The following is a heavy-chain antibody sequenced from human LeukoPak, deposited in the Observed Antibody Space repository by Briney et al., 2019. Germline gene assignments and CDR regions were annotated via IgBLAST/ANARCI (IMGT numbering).Heavy chain of an antibody. CDR1: GFTFDDYT. CDR2: ISWDGGST. D-gene: IGHD3-22*01. Sequence: GGSLRLSCAASGFTFDDYTMHWVRQAPGKGLEWVSLISWDGGSTYYADSVKGRFTISRDIAKNALYLQMNSLRVEDTAVYYCARGPFSGYHYYFDYWGQGTLVTVSS. J-gene: IGHJ4*02. V-gene: IGHV3-43*01. CDR3: ARGPFSGYHYYFDY.